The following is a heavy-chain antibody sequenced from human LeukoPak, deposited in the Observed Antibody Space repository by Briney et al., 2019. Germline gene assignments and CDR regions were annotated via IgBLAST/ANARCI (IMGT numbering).Heavy chain of an antibody. V-gene: IGHV1-3*01. CDR1: GYTSSSYA. D-gene: IGHD3-10*01. J-gene: IGHJ4*02. CDR3: ARAGRPMIGGVTPLEHFDS. Sequence: GASVKVSCKASGYTSSSYAIHWVRQAPGQGLEWMGWINAGVGNTKYSEKFQDRVTVTRDTPATTAYMELSSLRAEDTAVYYCARAGRPMIGGVTPLEHFDSWGQGTLVTVSS. CDR2: INAGVGNT.